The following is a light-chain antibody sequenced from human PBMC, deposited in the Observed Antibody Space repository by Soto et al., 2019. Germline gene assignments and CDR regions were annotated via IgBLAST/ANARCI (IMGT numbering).Light chain of an antibody. Sequence: HSELTQPASVSGSPGQSIAISCTGTSSDVGGYSYVSWYQQQPGKAPKLVISDVSNRPSGVSDRFSGSKSGNTASLTISGLQTEDEADYYCASYTTSSTYVFGTGTKVTVL. J-gene: IGLJ1*01. CDR1: SSDVGGYSY. CDR3: ASYTTSSTYV. CDR2: DVS. V-gene: IGLV2-14*01.